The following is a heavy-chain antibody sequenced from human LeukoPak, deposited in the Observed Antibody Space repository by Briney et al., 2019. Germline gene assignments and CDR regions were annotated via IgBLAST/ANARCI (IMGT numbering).Heavy chain of an antibody. V-gene: IGHV4-30-2*01. J-gene: IGHJ3*02. CDR3: ARDRITGTTVGAFDI. Sequence: SETLCLTCAVSGGSISSGGYSWSWIRQPPGKGLEWIGYIYHSGSTYYNPSLKSRVTISVDRSKNQFSLKLSSVTAADAAVYYCARDRITGTTVGAFDIWGQGTMVTVSS. CDR1: GGSISSGGYS. D-gene: IGHD1-7*01. CDR2: IYHSGST.